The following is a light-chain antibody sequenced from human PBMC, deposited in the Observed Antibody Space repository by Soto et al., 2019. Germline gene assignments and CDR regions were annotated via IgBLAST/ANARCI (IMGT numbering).Light chain of an antibody. CDR1: SGSIASNY. Sequence: NFMLTQPHSVSESPGKTVTISCTGSSGSIASNYEQWYQQRPGSAPTTVIYEDNQRPSGVPDRFSGSIDSSSNSASLTISGLKTEDEADYDCQSYDSSNVVFGGWTKLTVL. CDR2: EDN. CDR3: QSYDSSNVV. J-gene: IGLJ2*01. V-gene: IGLV6-57*02.